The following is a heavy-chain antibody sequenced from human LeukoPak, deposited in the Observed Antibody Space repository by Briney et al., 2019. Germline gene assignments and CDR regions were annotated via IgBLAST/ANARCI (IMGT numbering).Heavy chain of an antibody. Sequence: SVKISCKASGGTFSSYAISWVRQTPEQGLEWMGRIIPILGIANYAQKFQGRVTITADKSTSTAYMELSSLRSEDTAVYYCASRILSWGQGTLVIVSS. CDR3: ASRILS. D-gene: IGHD5-18*01. V-gene: IGHV1-69*04. J-gene: IGHJ1*01. CDR1: GGTFSSYA. CDR2: IIPILGIA.